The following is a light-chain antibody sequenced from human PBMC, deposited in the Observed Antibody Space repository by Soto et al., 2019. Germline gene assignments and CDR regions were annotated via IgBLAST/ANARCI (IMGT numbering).Light chain of an antibody. CDR2: GAS. J-gene: IGKJ1*01. CDR3: QQYDSSPWT. CDR1: QSVSSSF. Sequence: ESVLTQSPGTLSLSPGERVTLSCRASQSVSSSFLAWYQLKPGQAPRLLIYGASSRATGIPDRFSGSGSGTDFTLTISRLEPEDFPVYYCQQYDSSPWTFGQGTKVEIK. V-gene: IGKV3-20*01.